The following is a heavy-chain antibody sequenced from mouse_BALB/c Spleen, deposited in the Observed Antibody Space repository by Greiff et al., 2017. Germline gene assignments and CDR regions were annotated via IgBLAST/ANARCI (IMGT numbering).Heavy chain of an antibody. V-gene: IGHV1-5*01. CDR3: TRTIYYGNYGFAY. CDR1: GYTFTSYW. Sequence: VQLQQSGTVLARPGASVKMSCKASGYTFTSYWMHWVKQRPGQGLEWIGAIYPGYSDTSYNQKFKGKAKLTSVTSTSTAYMELSSLTNEDSAVYYCTRTIYYGNYGFAYWGQGTLVTVSA. CDR2: IYPGYSDT. D-gene: IGHD2-1*01. J-gene: IGHJ3*01.